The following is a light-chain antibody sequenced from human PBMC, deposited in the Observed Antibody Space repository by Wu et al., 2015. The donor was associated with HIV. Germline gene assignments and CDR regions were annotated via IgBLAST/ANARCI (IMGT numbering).Light chain of an antibody. CDR2: DAS. CDR3: QHLNSYPLS. J-gene: IGKJ2*03. V-gene: IGKV1-13*02. CDR1: QGISPA. Sequence: AIQLTQSPSSLSASVGDRVTITCRASQGISPALAWYQQKPGKAPKLLIYDASSLESGVPSRFSGSGSGTDFTLTISSLQPEDCATYYCQHLNSYPLSFGQGTKLEIK.